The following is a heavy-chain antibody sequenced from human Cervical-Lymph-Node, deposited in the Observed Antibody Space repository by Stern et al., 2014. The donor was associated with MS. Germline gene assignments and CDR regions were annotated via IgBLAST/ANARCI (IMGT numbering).Heavy chain of an antibody. CDR3: ARERPIYGGNYYTRAFDY. J-gene: IGHJ4*02. V-gene: IGHV1-18*01. CDR2: ISAYNGNP. Sequence: QVQLGQSGAEVKKPGASVKVSCKTSGYTFTSYGISWVRQAPGQGLEWMGWISAYNGNPNYAQKLQGRVTMTTDASTSTAYMELRSLRSDDTAVYYCARERPIYGGNYYTRAFDYWGQGTLVTVSS. D-gene: IGHD1-26*01. CDR1: GYTFTSYG.